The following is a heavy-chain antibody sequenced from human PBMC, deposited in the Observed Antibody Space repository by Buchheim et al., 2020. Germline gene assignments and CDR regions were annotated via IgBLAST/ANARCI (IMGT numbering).Heavy chain of an antibody. CDR3: ARERRQWEPHYYGMDV. J-gene: IGHJ6*02. CDR1: GGSISSGGYY. D-gene: IGHD1-26*01. Sequence: QVQLQESGPGLVKPSQTLSLTCTVSGGSISSGGYYWSWIRQHPGKGLEWIGYIYNSGSTYYNPSLKSRVTIPVDTSKNQFSLKLSSVTAADTAVYYCARERRQWEPHYYGMDVWGQGTT. V-gene: IGHV4-31*03. CDR2: IYNSGST.